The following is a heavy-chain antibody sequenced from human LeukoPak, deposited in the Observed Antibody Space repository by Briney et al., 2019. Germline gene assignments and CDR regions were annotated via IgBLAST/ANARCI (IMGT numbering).Heavy chain of an antibody. CDR2: IIPIFGTA. Sequence: SVKVSCKASGGTFSSYAISWVRQAPGQGLEWMGGIIPIFGTANYAQKFQGRVTITADESTSTAYMELSSLRSEDTAVYYCAVGIVVVTGNAFDIWGQGTMATVSS. J-gene: IGHJ3*02. CDR1: GGTFSSYA. CDR3: AVGIVVVTGNAFDI. V-gene: IGHV1-69*13. D-gene: IGHD3-22*01.